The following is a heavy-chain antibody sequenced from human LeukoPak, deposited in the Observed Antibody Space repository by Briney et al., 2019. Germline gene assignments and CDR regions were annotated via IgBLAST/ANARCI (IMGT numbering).Heavy chain of an antibody. CDR2: INPNSGGT. Sequence: ASVRVSCKASGYTFTGYYMHWVRQAPGQGLEWMGWINPNSGGTSYAQKFQGRVTMTRDTSISTGYMELSWLRSDDTAVYYCARDWAHGSGSFSSLFDYWGQGTLVTVSS. D-gene: IGHD3-10*01. CDR1: GYTFTGYY. CDR3: ARDWAHGSGSFSSLFDY. V-gene: IGHV1-2*02. J-gene: IGHJ4*02.